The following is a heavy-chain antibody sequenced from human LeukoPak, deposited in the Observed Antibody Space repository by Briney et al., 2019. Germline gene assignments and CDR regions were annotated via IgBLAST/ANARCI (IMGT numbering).Heavy chain of an antibody. Sequence: SETLSLTCTASGGSISSYYWSWIRQPAGKGLEWIGRIYTSGSTNYNPSLKSRVTMSVDTSKNQFSLKLSSVTAADTAVCYCARDYYDSSGYQSGFDYWGQGTLVTVSS. CDR3: ARDYYDSSGYQSGFDY. D-gene: IGHD3-22*01. J-gene: IGHJ4*02. CDR1: GGSISSYY. V-gene: IGHV4-4*07. CDR2: IYTSGST.